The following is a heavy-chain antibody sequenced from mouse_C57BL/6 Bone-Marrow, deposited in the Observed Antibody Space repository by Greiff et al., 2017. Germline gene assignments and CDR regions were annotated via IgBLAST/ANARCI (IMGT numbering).Heavy chain of an antibody. D-gene: IGHD2-5*01. V-gene: IGHV1-61*01. J-gene: IGHJ3*01. CDR3: ARGGDYSNLFAY. Sequence: VQLQQSGAELVRPGSSVKLSCKASGYTFTSYWMDWVKQRPGQGLEWIGTIYPSDSETHYNQKFKDKATLTVDKSSSTAYMQLSSLTSEDSAVYYCARGGDYSNLFAYWGQGTMVTVSA. CDR1: GYTFTSYW. CDR2: IYPSDSET.